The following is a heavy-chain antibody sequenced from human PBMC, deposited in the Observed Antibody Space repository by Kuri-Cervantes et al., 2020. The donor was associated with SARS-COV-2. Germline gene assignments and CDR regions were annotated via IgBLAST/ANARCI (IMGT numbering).Heavy chain of an antibody. CDR1: GFTVSSNY. D-gene: IGHD6-13*01. CDR3: ARGYLNLYSSSSLFWVY. CDR2: INWNGGST. Sequence: GGSLRLSCAASGFTVSSNYMSWVRQAPGKGLEWVSGINWNGGSTGYADSVKGRFTISRDNAKNSLYLQMNSLRAEDTALYYCARGYLNLYSSSSLFWVYWGQGTLVTVSS. J-gene: IGHJ4*02. V-gene: IGHV3-20*04.